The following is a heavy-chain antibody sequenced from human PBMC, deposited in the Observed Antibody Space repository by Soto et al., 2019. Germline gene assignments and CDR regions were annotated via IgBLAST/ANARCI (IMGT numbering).Heavy chain of an antibody. CDR1: GFTFGGYW. J-gene: IGHJ4*02. Sequence: EVQLVESGGGLVQPGGSLRLSCAASGFTFGGYWMSWVRQAPGKGLEWVANINQDGSETYYVDSVKGRFTISRDNAKNSLYLQINSLSAEYSAVYYCARGDKYSCDYWGQGTLVTVSS. D-gene: IGHD5-18*01. V-gene: IGHV3-7*05. CDR3: ARGDKYSCDY. CDR2: INQDGSET.